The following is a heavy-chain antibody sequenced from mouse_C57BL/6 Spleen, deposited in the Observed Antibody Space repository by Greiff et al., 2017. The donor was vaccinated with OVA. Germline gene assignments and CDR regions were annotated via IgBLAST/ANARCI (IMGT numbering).Heavy chain of an antibody. CDR1: GYSITSGYY. CDR2: ISYDGSN. D-gene: IGHD1-1*01. Sequence: DVQLQESGPGLVKPSQSLSLTCSVTGYSITSGYYWNWIRQFPGNKLEWMGYISYDGSNNYNPSLKNRISITRGTSKNQFFLKLNSVTTEDTATYYCARDGITTVVASDYAMDYWGQGTSVTVSS. J-gene: IGHJ4*01. CDR3: ARDGITTVVASDYAMDY. V-gene: IGHV3-6*01.